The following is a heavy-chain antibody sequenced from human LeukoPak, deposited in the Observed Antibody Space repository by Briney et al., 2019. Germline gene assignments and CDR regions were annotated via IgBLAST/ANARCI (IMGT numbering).Heavy chain of an antibody. CDR3: ARVAAGIGFFQH. J-gene: IGHJ1*01. D-gene: IGHD6-13*01. CDR2: IYHSGST. CDR1: GGSISSGGYY. Sequence: SETLSLTCTVSGGSISSGGYYWSWIRQPPGKGLEWIGYIYHSGSTYYNPSLKSRVTISVDRSKNQLSLKLNSVTAADTAVYYCARVAAGIGFFQHWGQGTLVTVSS. V-gene: IGHV4-30-2*01.